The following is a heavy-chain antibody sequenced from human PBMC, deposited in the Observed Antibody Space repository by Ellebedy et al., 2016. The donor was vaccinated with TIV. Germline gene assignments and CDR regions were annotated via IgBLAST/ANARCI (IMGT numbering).Heavy chain of an antibody. D-gene: IGHD1-7*01. CDR2: INHSGST. J-gene: IGHJ6*02. Sequence: MPSETLSLTCTVYGGSFSGYYWSWIRQPPGKGLEWIGEINHSGSTNYNPYLQSRVTISVDPSKNQFSLKLSSVTAADTAVFYCARQGWNSFRFNYYYYGMDVWGQGTTVTVSS. V-gene: IGHV4-34*01. CDR3: ARQGWNSFRFNYYYYGMDV. CDR1: GGSFSGYY.